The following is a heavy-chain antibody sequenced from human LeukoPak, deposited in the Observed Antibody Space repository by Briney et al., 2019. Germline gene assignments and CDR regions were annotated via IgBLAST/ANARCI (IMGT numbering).Heavy chain of an antibody. CDR3: ARDFSYGSGSYDY. Sequence: GGSLRLSCAASGFTFSSYEMSWVRQAPGKGLEWVSYISSSGSTIHYADSVRGRFTISRDNAKNSLYLQMASLRAEDMAVYYCARDFSYGSGSYDYWGQGTLVTVSS. CDR2: ISSSGSTI. D-gene: IGHD3-10*01. V-gene: IGHV3-48*03. J-gene: IGHJ4*02. CDR1: GFTFSSYE.